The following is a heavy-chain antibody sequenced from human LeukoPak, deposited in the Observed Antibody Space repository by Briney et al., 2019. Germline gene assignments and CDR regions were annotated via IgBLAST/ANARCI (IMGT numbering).Heavy chain of an antibody. J-gene: IGHJ4*02. D-gene: IGHD4/OR15-4a*01. CDR3: ARDTLGEGEDANYAVYYFDY. Sequence: PGGSLRLSCAASGFSFSTYWMSWVRQAPGKGLEWVANIKQDGNEKYYADSVKGRFTISRDNAKNSLDLQMNSLRAEDTAVYYCARDTLGEGEDANYAVYYFDYWAQGSVVTVSS. V-gene: IGHV3-7*01. CDR1: GFSFSTYW. CDR2: IKQDGNEK.